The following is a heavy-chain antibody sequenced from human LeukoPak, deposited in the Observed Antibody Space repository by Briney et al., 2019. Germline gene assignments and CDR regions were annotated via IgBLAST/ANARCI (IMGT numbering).Heavy chain of an antibody. D-gene: IGHD3-22*01. CDR3: ARVGYYYDGTDY. J-gene: IGHJ4*02. CDR1: GYTFTSYD. Sequence: ASVKVSCKASGYTFTSYDINWVRQATGQGLEWMGWVNPNSGNTGYAQKFQGRVTMTRNTSISTAYMELSSLRSEDTAVYYCARVGYYYDGTDYWGQGTLVTVSS. V-gene: IGHV1-8*01. CDR2: VNPNSGNT.